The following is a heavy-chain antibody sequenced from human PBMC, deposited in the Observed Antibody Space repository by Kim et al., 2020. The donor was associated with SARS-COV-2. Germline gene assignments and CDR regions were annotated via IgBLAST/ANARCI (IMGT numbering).Heavy chain of an antibody. Sequence: GESLKISCKGSEYTFSDYWIAWVRQMPGKGLEWMGIIYPGDSDIRYSPSFQGQVTISADKSISTAYLQWSSLKASDTAIYYCARVSNNYWYLRRSGGFDYRGQGTLVTVSS. V-gene: IGHV5-51*01. CDR2: IYPGDSDI. CDR3: ARVSNNYWYLRRSGGFDY. D-gene: IGHD3-10*01. J-gene: IGHJ4*02. CDR1: EYTFSDYW.